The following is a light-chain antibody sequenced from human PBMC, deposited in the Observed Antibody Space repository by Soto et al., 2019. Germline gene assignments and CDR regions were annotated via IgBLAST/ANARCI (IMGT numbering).Light chain of an antibody. Sequence: EIVLTQSPGTLSLSPGERATLSCRASQSVSSSYLAWYQQKPGQAPRLLIYGASSRATGIPDRFSGSGSGTDFTLTISRLEPEDFAVYYSQQYGSSPPEVTFGPGTKVDIK. V-gene: IGKV3-20*01. J-gene: IGKJ3*01. CDR2: GAS. CDR3: QQYGSSPPEVT. CDR1: QSVSSSY.